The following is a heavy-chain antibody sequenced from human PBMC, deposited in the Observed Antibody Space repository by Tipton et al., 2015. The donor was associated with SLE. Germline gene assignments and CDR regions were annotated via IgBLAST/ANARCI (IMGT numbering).Heavy chain of an antibody. CDR2: IYYSGST. V-gene: IGHV4-61*05. CDR1: GGSISSSTYY. D-gene: IGHD2-21*01. CDR3: ARGPAYFPFDY. Sequence: GLVKPSETLSLTCTVSGGSISSSTYYWGWIRQPPGKGLEWIGYIYYSGSTNYNPSLKSRVTISVDTSKNQFSLKLSSVTAADTAVYYCARGPAYFPFDYWGQGTLVTVSS. J-gene: IGHJ4*02.